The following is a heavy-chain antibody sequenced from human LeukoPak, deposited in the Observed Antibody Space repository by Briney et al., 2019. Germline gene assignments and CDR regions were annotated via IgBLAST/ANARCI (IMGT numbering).Heavy chain of an antibody. Sequence: SETLSLTCAVYGGSFGGYYWSWIRQAPGKGLEWIGEIYYSGSTNYDPSLKSRVAISLDTPKNQFSLKLNSVTAADTAVYYCATSTAAVGTFYYWGRGTLVTVSS. J-gene: IGHJ4*02. D-gene: IGHD6-13*01. V-gene: IGHV4-34*01. CDR3: ATSTAAVGTFYY. CDR1: GGSFGGYY. CDR2: IYYSGST.